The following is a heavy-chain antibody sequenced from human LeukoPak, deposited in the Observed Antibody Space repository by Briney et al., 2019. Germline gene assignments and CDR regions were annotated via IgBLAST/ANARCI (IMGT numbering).Heavy chain of an antibody. CDR1: GYSINSGYF. J-gene: IGHJ4*02. V-gene: IGHV4-38-2*02. CDR2: IFHTGGV. Sequence: SETLSLTCTVSGYSINSGYFWGWVRQPPGKGPEWIGSIFHTGGVYYNPSLRSRATVSVDTSRNQVSLKVTSVTAADTALYYCARVVASTSIDSWGQGILVTVSS. CDR3: ARVVASTSIDS. D-gene: IGHD2-15*01.